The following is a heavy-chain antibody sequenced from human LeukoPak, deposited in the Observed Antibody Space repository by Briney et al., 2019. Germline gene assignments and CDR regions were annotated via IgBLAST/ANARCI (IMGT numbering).Heavy chain of an antibody. CDR1: GFTFNTYA. D-gene: IGHD6-13*01. Sequence: GGCRRLSCAAPGFTFNTYAMSWVRQSPGKGLEWVSAISGSGASTYYADSVKGRFTISRDNSENTLYLQINSLKAEDTAVYYCAKAHGYSSSWYPYWGQGTLVTVSS. V-gene: IGHV3-23*01. CDR3: AKAHGYSSSWYPY. J-gene: IGHJ4*02. CDR2: ISGSGAST.